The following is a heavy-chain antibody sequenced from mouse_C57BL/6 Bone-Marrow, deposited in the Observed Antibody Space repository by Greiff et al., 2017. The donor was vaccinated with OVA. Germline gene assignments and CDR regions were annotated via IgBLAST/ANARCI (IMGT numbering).Heavy chain of an antibody. Sequence: EVHLVESGGGLVQPGGSLSLSCAASGFTFTAYYMSWVRQPPGKALEWLGFIRNKANGYTTEYSASVKGRFTISRDNSQSILYLQMNALRAEDSATYYCARYDYDGAYWGQGTLVTVSA. CDR3: ARYDYDGAY. J-gene: IGHJ3*01. CDR2: IRNKANGYTT. CDR1: GFTFTAYY. V-gene: IGHV7-3*01. D-gene: IGHD2-4*01.